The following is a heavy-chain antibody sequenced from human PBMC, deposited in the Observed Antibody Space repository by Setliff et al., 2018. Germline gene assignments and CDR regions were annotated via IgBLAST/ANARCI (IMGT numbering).Heavy chain of an antibody. D-gene: IGHD7-27*01. CDR2: IRYDGSNK. CDR3: VRDLHWGFDY. V-gene: IGHV3-30*02. CDR1: GFTFSSYG. J-gene: IGHJ4*02. Sequence: GGSMRLSCAASGFTFSSYGMHWVRQAPGKGLEWVAFIRYDGSNKYYADSVKGRFTISRDNSKNTLYLQMNSLRAEDTAVYYCVRDLHWGFDYWGLGTLVTVSS.